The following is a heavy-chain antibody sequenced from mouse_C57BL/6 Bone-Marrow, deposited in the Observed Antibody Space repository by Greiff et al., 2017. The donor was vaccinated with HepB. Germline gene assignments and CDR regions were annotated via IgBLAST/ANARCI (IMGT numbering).Heavy chain of an antibody. Sequence: QVHVKQPGAELVKPGASVKMSCKASGYTFTSYWITWVKQRPGQGLEWIGDIYPGSGSTNYNEKFKSKATLTVDTSSSTAYMQLSSLTSEDSAVYYCARWGLPVGRYFDVWGTGTTVTVSS. CDR1: GYTFTSYW. CDR2: IYPGSGST. J-gene: IGHJ1*03. CDR3: ARWGLPVGRYFDV. D-gene: IGHD2-2*01. V-gene: IGHV1-55*01.